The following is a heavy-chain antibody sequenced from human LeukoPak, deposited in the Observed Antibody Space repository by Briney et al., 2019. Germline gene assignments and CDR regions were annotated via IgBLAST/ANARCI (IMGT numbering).Heavy chain of an antibody. Sequence: SQTLSLTCPIAGDSVSSNSVAWNWIRQSPSRGLEWLGRTYYRSNWYNDYAVSVKSRITINPDTSKNQFSLQLNSVTPEDTAMYYCARGYKYAYDYCGQGTLVTVSS. V-gene: IGHV6-1*01. J-gene: IGHJ4*02. CDR1: GDSVSSNSVA. CDR3: ARGYKYAYDY. CDR2: TYYRSNWYN. D-gene: IGHD5-18*01.